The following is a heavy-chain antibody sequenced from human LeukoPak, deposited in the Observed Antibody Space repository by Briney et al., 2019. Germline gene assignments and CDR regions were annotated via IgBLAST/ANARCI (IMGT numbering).Heavy chain of an antibody. D-gene: IGHD2-21*02. CDR2: IIGSGGST. CDR1: GFTFSSYA. Sequence: GGSLRLSCAASGFTFSSYAMSWVRQAPGKGVEWVSAIIGSGGSTYYADSVKGRFTISRDNSKNTLYLQMNSLRAEDTAVYYCAKDPSGVTIQKFDPWGQGTLVTVSS. J-gene: IGHJ5*02. CDR3: AKDPSGVTIQKFDP. V-gene: IGHV3-23*01.